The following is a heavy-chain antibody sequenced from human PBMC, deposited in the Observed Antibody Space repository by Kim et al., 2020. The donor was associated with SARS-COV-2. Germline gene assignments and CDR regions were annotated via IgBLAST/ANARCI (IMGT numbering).Heavy chain of an antibody. CDR3: ARGQSSSWLQEY. J-gene: IGHJ4*02. V-gene: IGHV3-33*01. Sequence: SYADSVKGRFTISRDNSKNTLYLQMNSLRGEDTAVYYCARGQSSSWLQEYWGQGTLVTVSS. D-gene: IGHD6-13*01.